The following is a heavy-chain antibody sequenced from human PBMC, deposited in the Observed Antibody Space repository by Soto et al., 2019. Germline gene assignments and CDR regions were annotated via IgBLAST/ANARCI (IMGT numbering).Heavy chain of an antibody. D-gene: IGHD3-16*02. V-gene: IGHV3-30-3*01. CDR1: GFTFSSYA. CDR2: ISYDGSNK. CDR3: ARGGGLNMITFGGVIANAKLDC. Sequence: PGGSLRLSCAASGFTFSSYAMHWVRQAPGKGLEWVAVISYDGSNKYYADSVKGRFTISRDNSKNTLYLQMNSLRAEDTAVYYCARGGGLNMITFGGVIANAKLDCWGQGTLVTVPQ. J-gene: IGHJ4*02.